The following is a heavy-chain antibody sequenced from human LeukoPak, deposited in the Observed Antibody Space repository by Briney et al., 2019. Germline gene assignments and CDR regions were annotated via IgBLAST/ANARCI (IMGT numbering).Heavy chain of an antibody. D-gene: IGHD3-10*01. V-gene: IGHV4-39*07. CDR3: ARGLLWFGEFYYMDV. CDR1: GGSISSSSYY. CDR2: IYYSGST. J-gene: IGHJ6*03. Sequence: KASETLSHACTVSGGSISSSSYYWGWIRQAPGKGLEWIGNIYYSGSTYYNPSLESRVTMSLDTSKNQFSLKLSSVTAADTAVYYCARGLLWFGEFYYMDVWGKGTTVTASS.